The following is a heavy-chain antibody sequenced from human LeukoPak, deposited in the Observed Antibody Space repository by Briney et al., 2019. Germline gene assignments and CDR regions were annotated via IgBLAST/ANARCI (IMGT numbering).Heavy chain of an antibody. J-gene: IGHJ4*02. CDR3: ASLTGKFDY. CDR1: GGSISSYY. Sequence: SETLSFTCTVSGGSISSYYWSWIRQPPGKGLEWIGYIYYSGSANYNPSLKSRVTISVDTSKNQFSLKLSSVTAADTAVYYCASLTGKFDYWGQGTLVTVSS. D-gene: IGHD2-8*02. V-gene: IGHV4-59*08. CDR2: IYYSGSA.